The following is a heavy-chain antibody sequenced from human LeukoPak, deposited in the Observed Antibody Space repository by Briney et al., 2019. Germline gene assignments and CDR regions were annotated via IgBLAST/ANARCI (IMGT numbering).Heavy chain of an antibody. CDR2: ISSSSSYI. Sequence: GGSLRLSCAASGFTFSSYSMNWVRQAPGKWLEWVSSISSSSSYIYYADSVKGRFTISRDNAKNSLYLQMNSLRAEDTAVYYCASLGYCSSTSCFHWGQGTLVTVSS. V-gene: IGHV3-21*01. CDR1: GFTFSSYS. J-gene: IGHJ4*02. CDR3: ASLGYCSSTSCFH. D-gene: IGHD2-2*01.